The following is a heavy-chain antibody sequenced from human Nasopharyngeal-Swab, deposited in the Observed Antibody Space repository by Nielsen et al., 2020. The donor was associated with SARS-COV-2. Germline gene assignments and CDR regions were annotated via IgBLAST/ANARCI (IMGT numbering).Heavy chain of an antibody. J-gene: IGHJ5*02. V-gene: IGHV4-34*01. Sequence: WIRQRPGKGQEWIGEINHSGSTNYNPSLKSRVTISVDTSKNQLSLKLSSVTAADTAVYYCARGAHSISSGVGNWFDPWGQGTRVTVSS. CDR3: ARGAHSISSGVGNWFDP. D-gene: IGHD6-6*01. CDR2: INHSGST.